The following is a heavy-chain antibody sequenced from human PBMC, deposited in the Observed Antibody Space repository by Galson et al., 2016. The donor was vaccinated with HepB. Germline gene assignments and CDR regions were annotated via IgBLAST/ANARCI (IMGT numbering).Heavy chain of an antibody. CDR1: GGALRNYA. J-gene: IGHJ5*02. D-gene: IGHD2-15*01. CDR3: ARADTYCSGGGCYSIRFDP. Sequence: SVKVSCKAPGGALRNYAIDWVRQAPGQGLEWMGGIIPSFGTANYAQKFQGRLTITADKSTSTAYMDLSSLRSGDTAVYYCARADTYCSGGGCYSIRFDPWGQGTLVTVSS. V-gene: IGHV1-69*06. CDR2: IIPSFGTA.